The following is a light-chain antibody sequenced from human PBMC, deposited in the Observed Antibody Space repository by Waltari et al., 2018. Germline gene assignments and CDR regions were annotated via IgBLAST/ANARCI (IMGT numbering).Light chain of an antibody. CDR2: SNK. J-gene: IGLJ3*02. Sequence: QSGLTQSSSVSGTPGQRVTISCSGSSSNIGSNTVNWYQQLPGTAPKLLIYSNKEPHSGVPDRFSVSKSGSSASLTISGLQSEDKANYYCEAWDGRLHGRVFGGGTKLTVL. CDR3: EAWDGRLHGRV. CDR1: SSNIGSNT. V-gene: IGLV1-44*01.